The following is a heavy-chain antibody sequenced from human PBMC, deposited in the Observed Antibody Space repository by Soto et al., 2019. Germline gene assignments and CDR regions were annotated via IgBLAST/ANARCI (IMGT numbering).Heavy chain of an antibody. CDR1: GFTFSSYW. CDR2: IKQDGSEK. V-gene: IGHV3-7*01. J-gene: IGHJ6*02. CDR3: ARVYPGSGWPYHYYGMDV. D-gene: IGHD6-19*01. Sequence: GGSLRLSCVASGFTFSSYWMSWVRQAPGKGLEWVANIKQDGSEKYYVDSVKDRFTISRDNAKNSLYLQMNSLRAEDSAVYYCARVYPGSGWPYHYYGMDVWGQGTTVTVSS.